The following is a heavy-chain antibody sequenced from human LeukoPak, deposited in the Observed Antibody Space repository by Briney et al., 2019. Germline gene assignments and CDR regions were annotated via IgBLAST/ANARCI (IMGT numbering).Heavy chain of an antibody. V-gene: IGHV4-4*07. D-gene: IGHD3-22*01. Sequence: PSETLSLTCTVSGGSISSYYWSWLRQPAGKGLEWIGRIYTSGSTNYNPSSKSRVTMSVDTSKNQLSLKLSSVTAADTAVYYCARGPGYDSSGYYYYFDYWGQGTLVTVSS. J-gene: IGHJ4*02. CDR3: ARGPGYDSSGYYYYFDY. CDR2: IYTSGST. CDR1: GGSISSYY.